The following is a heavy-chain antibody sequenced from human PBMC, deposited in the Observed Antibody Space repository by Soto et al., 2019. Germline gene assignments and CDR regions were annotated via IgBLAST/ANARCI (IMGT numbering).Heavy chain of an antibody. J-gene: IGHJ4*02. CDR1: GFTFSSHG. CDR2: ISYDGSNR. D-gene: IGHD1-26*01. CDR3: AKEGGGATFDY. Sequence: QVQLVESGGGVVQPGRSLRLSCAASGFTFSSHGMHWVRQAPGKGLEWVAVISYDGSNRYYADSVKGRFTISRDTSKNTLYLRMNSLRAEDTAVYYCAKEGGGATFDYWGQGTLVTVSS. V-gene: IGHV3-30*18.